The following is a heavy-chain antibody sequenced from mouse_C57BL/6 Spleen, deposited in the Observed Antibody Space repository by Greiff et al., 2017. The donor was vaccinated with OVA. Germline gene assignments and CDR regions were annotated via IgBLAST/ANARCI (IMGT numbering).Heavy chain of an antibody. Sequence: EVKLQESGAELVRPGASVKLSCTASGFNIKDDYMHWVKQRPEQGLEWIGWIDPENGDTEYASKFQGKATITADTSSNTAYLQLSSLTSEDTAVYYCTEGPFAYWGQGTLVTVSA. CDR1: GFNIKDDY. CDR2: IDPENGDT. CDR3: TEGPFAY. J-gene: IGHJ3*01. V-gene: IGHV14-4*01.